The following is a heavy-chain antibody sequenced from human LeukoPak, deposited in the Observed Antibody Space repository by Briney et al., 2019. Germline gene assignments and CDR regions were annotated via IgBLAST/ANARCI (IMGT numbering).Heavy chain of an antibody. J-gene: IGHJ4*02. D-gene: IGHD1-7*01. CDR1: GFTFINYE. CDR2: ISGGASII. CDR3: VREGEHWNFLDH. V-gene: IGHV3-48*03. Sequence: GGSLRLSCATSGFTFINYEINWVRQAPGKGLEWVSYISGGASIIYYADSVKGRFTISRDNAKNLVYLQMNSLRAEDTAVYYCVREGEHWNFLDHWGQGTLVTVSS.